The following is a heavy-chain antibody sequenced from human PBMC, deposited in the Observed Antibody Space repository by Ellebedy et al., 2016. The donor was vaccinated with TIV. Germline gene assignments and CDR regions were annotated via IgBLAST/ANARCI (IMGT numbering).Heavy chain of an antibody. D-gene: IGHD2-8*01. V-gene: IGHV4-59*12. CDR2: IYYSGST. J-gene: IGHJ5*02. CDR1: GGSISSYY. Sequence: SETLSLXCTVSGGSISSYYWSWIRQPPGKGLEWIGYIYYSGSTNYNPSLKSRVTISVDKSKNQFSLKLSSVTAADTAVYYCARAPRVGLMVHAMHNWFDPWGQGTLVTVSS. CDR3: ARAPRVGLMVHAMHNWFDP.